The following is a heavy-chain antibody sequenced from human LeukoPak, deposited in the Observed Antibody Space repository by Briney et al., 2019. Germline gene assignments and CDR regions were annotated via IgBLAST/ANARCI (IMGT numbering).Heavy chain of an antibody. CDR2: IYYSGST. D-gene: IGHD5-12*01. Sequence: PSETLSLTCTVSGGSISSYYWSWIRQPPGKGLEWIGYIYYSGSTNYNPSLKSRVTISVDTSKNQFSLKLSSVTAADTAVYYCARAYRRGYVGGDLGYWGQGTLVTVSS. CDR3: ARAYRRGYVGGDLGY. J-gene: IGHJ4*02. CDR1: GGSISSYY. V-gene: IGHV4-59*01.